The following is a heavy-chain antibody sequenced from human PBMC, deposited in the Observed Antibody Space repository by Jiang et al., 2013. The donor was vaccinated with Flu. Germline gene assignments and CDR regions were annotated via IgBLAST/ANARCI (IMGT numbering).Heavy chain of an antibody. D-gene: IGHD3-3*01. CDR1: DTPSLAML. J-gene: IGHJ5*02. Sequence: KVSCKLLDTPSLAMLCIGCARPPGQRLEWMGWINAGNGNTKYSQKFQGRVTITRDTSASTAYMELSSLRSEDTAVYYCARDGRYDFWSGSNWFDPWGQGTLVTVSS. CDR3: ARDGRYDFWSGSNWFDP. CDR2: INAGNGNT. V-gene: IGHV1-3*01.